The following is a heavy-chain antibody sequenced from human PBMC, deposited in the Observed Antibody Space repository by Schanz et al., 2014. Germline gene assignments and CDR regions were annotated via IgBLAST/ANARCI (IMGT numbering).Heavy chain of an antibody. J-gene: IGHJ4*02. Sequence: QVQLVQSGAEVKKPGSSMKVSCKASGGTFSTYPINWLRQAPGQGPEFMGWISTFRNEDTNSAQRFQGRLTMTTDTSTSTAYMELSSLRSEDTAVYYCARGYGDSPTDFWGQGTLVTVSS. V-gene: IGHV1-18*04. CDR1: GGTFSTYP. D-gene: IGHD4-17*01. CDR3: ARGYGDSPTDF. CDR2: ISTFRNEDT.